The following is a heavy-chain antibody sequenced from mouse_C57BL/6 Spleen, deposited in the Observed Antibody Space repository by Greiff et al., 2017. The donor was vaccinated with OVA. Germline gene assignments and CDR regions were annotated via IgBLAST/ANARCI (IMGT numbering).Heavy chain of an antibody. J-gene: IGHJ4*01. CDR1: GYSFTGYY. Sequence: EVKLMESGPELVKPGASVKISCKASGYSFTGYYMNWVKQSPEKSLEWIGEINPSTGGTTYNQKFKAKATLTVDKSSSTAYMQLKSLTSEDSAVYYCARSPYDYAMDYWGQGTSVTVSS. V-gene: IGHV1-42*01. CDR3: ARSPYDYAMDY. CDR2: INPSTGGT. D-gene: IGHD1-1*01.